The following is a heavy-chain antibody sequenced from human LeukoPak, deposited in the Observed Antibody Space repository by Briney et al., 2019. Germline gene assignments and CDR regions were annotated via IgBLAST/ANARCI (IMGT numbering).Heavy chain of an antibody. CDR3: AGRDVVVTAPYFRH. D-gene: IGHD2-21*02. V-gene: IGHV4-34*01. CDR1: GGSFSGYS. J-gene: IGHJ1*01. Sequence: SETLSLTCGVHGGSFSGYSWTWIRQPPGKGLEWIGEIHHSGSTNYTPSLKSRVTISVDTSKKQFSLKLSSVTAADTAVYYCAGRDVVVTAPYFRHWGQGTLVTVSS. CDR2: IHHSGST.